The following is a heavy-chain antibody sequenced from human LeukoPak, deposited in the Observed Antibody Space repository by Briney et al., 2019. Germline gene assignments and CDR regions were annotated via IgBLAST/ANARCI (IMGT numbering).Heavy chain of an antibody. CDR2: IKQDGSEK. CDR3: ARASSGWAVDLYYFDY. D-gene: IGHD6-19*01. Sequence: GGSLRLSCAASGFTFSTYWMSWVRQAPGKGPEWVANIKQDGSEKYYVDSVKGRFTISRDNAKNSLYLQMNSLRAEDTAVYYCARASSGWAVDLYYFDYWGQGALVTVSS. J-gene: IGHJ4*02. V-gene: IGHV3-7*01. CDR1: GFTFSTYW.